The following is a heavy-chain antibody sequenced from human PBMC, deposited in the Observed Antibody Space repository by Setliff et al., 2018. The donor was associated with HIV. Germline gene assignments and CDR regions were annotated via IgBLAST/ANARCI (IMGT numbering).Heavy chain of an antibody. V-gene: IGHV4-4*07. D-gene: IGHD1-20*01. Sequence: SETLSLTCTVSNVSINSYYWSWIRQPAGRALEWIGRISSSGSTNYNPSLKSRVKMSIDTSKNQFSLRVRSVTAADTAVYYCARVVKGYNWNYFDYWGQGTLVTVSS. CDR2: ISSSGST. CDR3: ARVVKGYNWNYFDY. CDR1: NVSINSYY. J-gene: IGHJ4*02.